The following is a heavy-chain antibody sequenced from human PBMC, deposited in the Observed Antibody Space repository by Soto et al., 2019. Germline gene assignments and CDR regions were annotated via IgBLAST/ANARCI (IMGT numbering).Heavy chain of an antibody. CDR2: ISGTGDSA. D-gene: IGHD1-1*01. Sequence: DVQLLESGGGLVQPGGSLRLSCAASGFSFSDYAISWVRQAPGMGLEWVSSISGTGDSAFYADSVKGRFTRSRDNSQNKLYLQMDSLTAEDTAVYYCAKDFLQSGTWLLPFFDHWGQGTLVSGSS. CDR3: AKDFLQSGTWLLPFFDH. J-gene: IGHJ4*02. V-gene: IGHV3-23*01. CDR1: GFSFSDYA.